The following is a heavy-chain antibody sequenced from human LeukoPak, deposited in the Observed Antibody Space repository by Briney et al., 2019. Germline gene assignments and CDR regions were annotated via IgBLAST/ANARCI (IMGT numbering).Heavy chain of an antibody. CDR2: IYYSGST. D-gene: IGHD4-17*01. J-gene: IGHJ4*02. CDR3: ARHGGDDYDDYVAYFDY. CDR1: GGSISSYY. V-gene: IGHV4-59*08. Sequence: PSETLSLTCTVSGGSISSYYWSWIRQPPGKGLEWIGYIYYSGSTNYNPSLTSRVTISVDTSKNQFSLKLSSVTAADTAVYYCARHGGDDYDDYVAYFDYWGQGTLVTVSS.